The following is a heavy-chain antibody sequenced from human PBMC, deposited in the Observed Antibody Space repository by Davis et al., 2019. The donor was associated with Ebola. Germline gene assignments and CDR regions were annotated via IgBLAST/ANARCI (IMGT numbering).Heavy chain of an antibody. CDR1: GGSISSYY. Sequence: MPSETLSLTCTVSGGSISSYYWSWIRQPPGKGLEWIGYIYYSGSTNYNPSLKSRVTISVDTSKNQFSLKLSSVTAADTAVYYCARHPMSVTIFGMVPHYFDFWGQGTLLTVSS. J-gene: IGHJ4*02. CDR2: IYYSGST. D-gene: IGHD3-3*01. V-gene: IGHV4-59*08. CDR3: ARHPMSVTIFGMVPHYFDF.